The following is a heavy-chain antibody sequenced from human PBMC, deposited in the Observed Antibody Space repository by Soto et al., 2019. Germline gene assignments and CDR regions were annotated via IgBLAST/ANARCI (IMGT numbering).Heavy chain of an antibody. J-gene: IGHJ4*02. D-gene: IGHD6-19*01. CDR3: ARDARCSSGWCQFDY. V-gene: IGHV3-21*01. CDR1: GFTFSSYS. Sequence: GGSLRLSCAASGFTFSSYSMNWVRQAPGKGLEWVSSISSSSSYIYYADSVKGRFTISRDNAKNSLYLQMNSLRAEDTAVYYCARDARCSSGWCQFDYWGQGTLVTVSS. CDR2: ISSSSSYI.